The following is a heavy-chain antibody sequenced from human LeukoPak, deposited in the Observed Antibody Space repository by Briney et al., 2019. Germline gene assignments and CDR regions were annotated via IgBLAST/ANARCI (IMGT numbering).Heavy chain of an antibody. CDR1: GFTFSSYA. CDR2: ISGSGGST. Sequence: GGSLRLSCAASGFTFSSYAMSWVRQAPGKGLEWVSAISGSGGSTYYADSVKGRFTLSRDNSKNTLYLQMNSLRAEDTAVYYCAKDPGHSVRGYYMDVWGKGTTVTVSS. J-gene: IGHJ6*03. V-gene: IGHV3-23*01. CDR3: AKDPGHSVRGYYMDV. D-gene: IGHD2-15*01.